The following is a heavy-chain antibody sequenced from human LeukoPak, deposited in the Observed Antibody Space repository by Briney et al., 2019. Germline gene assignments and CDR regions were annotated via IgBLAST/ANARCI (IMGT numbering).Heavy chain of an antibody. CDR1: GGSFSGYY. D-gene: IGHD3-22*01. V-gene: IGHV4-34*01. CDR2: INHSGST. CDR3: ARGPYYDTSDYFIY. Sequence: SETLSLTCAVYGGSFSGYYWSWIRQTPGKGLEWIGRINHSGSTYYNPSLKSRATISVDTSKNQFSLKLSSVTAADTAVYYCARGPYYDTSDYFIYWGQGTLVTVSS. J-gene: IGHJ4*02.